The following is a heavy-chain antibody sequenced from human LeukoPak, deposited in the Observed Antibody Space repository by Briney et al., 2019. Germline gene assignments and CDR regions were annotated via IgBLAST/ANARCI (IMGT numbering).Heavy chain of an antibody. V-gene: IGHV1-46*01. CDR2: IYPRDGST. CDR1: GYTFTSNY. Sequence: ASVKVSCKASGYTFTSNYIHWVRQAPGQGPEWMGMIYPRDGSTSYAQKFQGRVTVTRDTSTSTVHMELSGLRSEDTAVYYCARDSGSYSTPFDYWGQGTLVTVSS. D-gene: IGHD1-26*01. J-gene: IGHJ4*02. CDR3: ARDSGSYSTPFDY.